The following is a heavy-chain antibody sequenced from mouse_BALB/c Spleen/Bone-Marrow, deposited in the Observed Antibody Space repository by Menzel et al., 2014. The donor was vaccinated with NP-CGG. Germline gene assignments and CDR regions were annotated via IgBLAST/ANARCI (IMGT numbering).Heavy chain of an antibody. CDR1: GYSFTNYW. V-gene: IGHV1-61*01. Sequence: VQLQQSGAELVRPGTSVQLSRKASGYSFTNYWTNWVKQRPGQGLEWIGMIHPSDSESRLNQKFKDRATLTVDKSSTTAYMQLSSPTSEDSAVYYCARGLGEIWGYWGQGTTLTVSS. D-gene: IGHD4-1*01. J-gene: IGHJ2*01. CDR3: ARGLGEIWGY. CDR2: IHPSDSES.